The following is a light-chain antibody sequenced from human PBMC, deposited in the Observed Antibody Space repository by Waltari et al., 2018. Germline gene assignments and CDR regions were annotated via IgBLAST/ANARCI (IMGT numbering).Light chain of an antibody. CDR1: GSDVGGYDH. V-gene: IGLV2-14*01. Sequence: QSALTQPASVSGSPGQAIIISCTGTGSDVGGYDHVSWYQQYPGNTPRLIIYDVYNRPSGVLIRFSGSKSDSTASRTSPGLKDEDESVSYCCSYTSRGVVFGGGTKLTVL. J-gene: IGLJ2*01. CDR2: DVY. CDR3: CSYTSRGVV.